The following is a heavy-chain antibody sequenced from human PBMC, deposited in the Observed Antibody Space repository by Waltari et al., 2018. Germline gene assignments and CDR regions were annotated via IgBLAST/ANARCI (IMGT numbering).Heavy chain of an antibody. J-gene: IGHJ6*03. CDR3: ARASDLYYYMDV. Sequence: VQLVDSGGGVVQPGRSLRLSCAAPGFTFSSYGMHCVRQAPGQGLEWVAVIWYDGSNKYYADSVKGRFTISRDNSKNTLYLQMNSLRAEDTAVYYCARASDLYYYMDVWGKGTTVTVSS. D-gene: IGHD1-26*01. CDR2: IWYDGSNK. V-gene: IGHV3-33*01. CDR1: GFTFSSYG.